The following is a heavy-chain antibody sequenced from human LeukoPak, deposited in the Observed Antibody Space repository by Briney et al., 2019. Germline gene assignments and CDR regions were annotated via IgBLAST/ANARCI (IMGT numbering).Heavy chain of an antibody. D-gene: IGHD6-19*01. CDR2: ISGSGGST. CDR3: AKDQTVAGFYFDY. Sequence: GRSLRLSRAASGFTFGSYAMSWVRQAPGKGLEWVSAISGSGGSTYYADSVEGRFTISRDNSEITLYLQWDSRRAEDMAVYYCAKDQTVAGFYFDYWGQGTLVTVSS. J-gene: IGHJ4*02. V-gene: IGHV3-23*01. CDR1: GFTFGSYA.